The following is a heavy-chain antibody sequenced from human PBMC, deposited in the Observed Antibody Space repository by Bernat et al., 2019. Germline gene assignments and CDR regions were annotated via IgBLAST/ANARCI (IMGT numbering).Heavy chain of an antibody. D-gene: IGHD3/OR15-3a*01. J-gene: IGHJ6*03. CDR1: GGSISSYY. V-gene: IGHV4-59*01. CDR2: IYYSGST. Sequence: QVQLQESGPGLVKPSETLSLTCTVSGGSISSYYWSWIRQPPGKGLEWIGYIYYSGSTNYNPSLKSRVTISVDTSKNQFSLKLSSVTAADTAVYYCARGILDLHYYDYYMDVWGKGTTVTVSS. CDR3: ARGILDLHYYDYYMDV.